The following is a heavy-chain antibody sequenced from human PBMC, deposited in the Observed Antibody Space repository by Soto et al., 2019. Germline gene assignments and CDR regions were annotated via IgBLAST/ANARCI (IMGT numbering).Heavy chain of an antibody. CDR3: ARDMGYGMDV. Sequence: ASVKVSCKASGGTFNSHAISWVRQAPGQGVEWMGWISAYNGNTNYAQKLQGRVTMTTDTSTSTAYMELRSLRSDDTAVYYCARDMGYGMDVWGQGTTVTVSS. CDR2: ISAYNGNT. D-gene: IGHD3-10*01. J-gene: IGHJ6*02. CDR1: GGTFNSHA. V-gene: IGHV1-18*01.